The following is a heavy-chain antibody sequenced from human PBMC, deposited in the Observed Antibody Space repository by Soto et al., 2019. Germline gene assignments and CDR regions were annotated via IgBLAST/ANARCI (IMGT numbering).Heavy chain of an antibody. J-gene: IGHJ6*02. V-gene: IGHV1-2*02. CDR2: INPNSGGT. CDR1: GYTLTGHY. CDR3: WSAAVCNYYGCCSCTPTEGGMDV. Sequence: ASVKVSCKASGYTLTGHYMHVVRQAPGPGIEWMGWINPNSGGTNYAQKFLGRVTMTRDTSISTAYMELRRLRSDDTSVNCCWSAAVCNYYGCCSCTPTEGGMDVWGQRTTVTV. D-gene: IGHD3-3*01.